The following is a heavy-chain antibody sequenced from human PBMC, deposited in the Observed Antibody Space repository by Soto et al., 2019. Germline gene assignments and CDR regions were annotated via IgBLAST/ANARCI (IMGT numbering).Heavy chain of an antibody. D-gene: IGHD1-1*01. Sequence: GGSLRLSCAASGFTFSNAWMNWVRQAPGKGLEWVGRIKSKTDGGTTDYAAPVKGRFTISRDDSKNTLYLQMNSLKTEDTAVYYCTTDLNGKVENAPGVWGQGTTVTVSS. CDR2: IKSKTDGGTT. J-gene: IGHJ6*02. CDR1: GFTFSNAW. V-gene: IGHV3-15*07. CDR3: TTDLNGKVENAPGV.